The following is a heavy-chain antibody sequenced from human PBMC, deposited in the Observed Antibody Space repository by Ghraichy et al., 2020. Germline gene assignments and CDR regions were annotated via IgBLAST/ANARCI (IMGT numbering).Heavy chain of an antibody. V-gene: IGHV1-69*13. Sequence: SVKVSCKASGGTFSSYAISWVRQAPGQGLEWMGGIIPIFGTANYAQKFQGRVTITADESTSTAYMELSSLRSEDTAVYYCARDPSPYNWNLRAFDIWGQGTMVTVSS. CDR2: IIPIFGTA. D-gene: IGHD1-7*01. CDR1: GGTFSSYA. CDR3: ARDPSPYNWNLRAFDI. J-gene: IGHJ3*02.